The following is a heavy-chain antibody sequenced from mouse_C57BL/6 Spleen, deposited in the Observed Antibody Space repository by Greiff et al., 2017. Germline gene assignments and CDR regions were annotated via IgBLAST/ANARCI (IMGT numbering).Heavy chain of an antibody. Sequence: VQLQQPGAELVRPGSSVKLSCKASGYTFTSYWMHWVKQRPIQGLEWIGNIDPSDSETHYNQKFKGKATLTVDKSSSTAYMQLSSLTSEDSAVYYCARSGGRQVRRTAWFAYWGQGTLVTVSA. D-gene: IGHD3-2*02. CDR2: IDPSDSET. J-gene: IGHJ3*01. CDR3: ARSGGRQVRRTAWFAY. V-gene: IGHV1-52*01. CDR1: GYTFTSYW.